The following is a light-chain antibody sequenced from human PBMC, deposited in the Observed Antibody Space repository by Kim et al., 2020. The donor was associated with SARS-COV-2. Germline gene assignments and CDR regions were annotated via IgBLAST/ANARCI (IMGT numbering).Light chain of an antibody. Sequence: VIWMTQSPSLLSASTGDRVSISCRMSQGIANFLAWYQQRPGKAPELLIYAATTLQSGVPSRFSGSGSGTDFTLTITGLQSGDFATYYCQQYYSFPYPFGQGTKLEI. CDR3: QQYYSFPYP. CDR1: QGIANF. J-gene: IGKJ2*01. V-gene: IGKV1D-8*01. CDR2: AAT.